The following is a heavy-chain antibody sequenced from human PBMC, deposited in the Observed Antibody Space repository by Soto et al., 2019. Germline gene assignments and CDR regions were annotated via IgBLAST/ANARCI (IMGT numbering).Heavy chain of an antibody. CDR2: ISGSGGST. CDR3: AKAQYSGDDMSLNLDS. Sequence: EVQLLESGGGLVQPGGSLRLSCAASGFTFSSYAMTWVRQVPGKGLEWVSGISGSGGSTYYEDSVKGRFTSSRDTSKNTLYLQMNSLRAEDTSVYYCAKAQYSGDDMSLNLDSWGQGTLVTVSS. CDR1: GFTFSSYA. V-gene: IGHV3-23*01. J-gene: IGHJ4*02. D-gene: IGHD5-12*01.